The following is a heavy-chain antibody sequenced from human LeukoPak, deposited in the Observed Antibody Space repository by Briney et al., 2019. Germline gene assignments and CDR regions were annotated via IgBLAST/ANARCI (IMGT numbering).Heavy chain of an antibody. V-gene: IGHV1-46*01. Sequence: GASVKVSCKASGYTFTSYYMHWVRQAPGQGLEWMVIINPSGGSTSYAQKFQGRVTMTRDTSTSTVYMELSSLRSEDTAVYYCARLRMATIMAFDIWGQGTMVTVSS. CDR3: ARLRMATIMAFDI. J-gene: IGHJ3*02. CDR2: INPSGGST. D-gene: IGHD5-24*01. CDR1: GYTFTSYY.